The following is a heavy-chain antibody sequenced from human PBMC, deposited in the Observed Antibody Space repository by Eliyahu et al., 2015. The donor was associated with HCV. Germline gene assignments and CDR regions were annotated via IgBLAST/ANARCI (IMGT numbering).Heavy chain of an antibody. D-gene: IGHD6-19*01. Sequence: EVQLLESGGGLVQPGGSLRLSCAASGFTFTSHAMNWVRQAPGKGLEWVSAVSASGGTTSYADSVKGRFTLSRDNSKNTLYLQMNSLRAEDTAVYYCAKARTSGRYEDCFDYWGQGALVTVSS. CDR2: VSASGGTT. J-gene: IGHJ4*02. V-gene: IGHV3-23*01. CDR3: AKARTSGRYEDCFDY. CDR1: GFTFTSHA.